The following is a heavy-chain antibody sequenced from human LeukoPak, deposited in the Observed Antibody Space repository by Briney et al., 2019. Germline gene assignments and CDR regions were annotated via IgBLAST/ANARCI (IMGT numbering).Heavy chain of an antibody. V-gene: IGHV3-48*02. CDR1: GFTFSKSA. J-gene: IGHJ5*02. CDR3: ARDRQYSRFDP. CDR2: ISSINTI. D-gene: IGHD2-15*01. Sequence: GGSLRLSCAASGFTFSKSAMNWARQAPGKGLEWLSYISSINTIYYADSVKGRFTISRDNAKNSLYLQMNSLRDEDTAVYYCARDRQYSRFDPWGQGTLVTVSS.